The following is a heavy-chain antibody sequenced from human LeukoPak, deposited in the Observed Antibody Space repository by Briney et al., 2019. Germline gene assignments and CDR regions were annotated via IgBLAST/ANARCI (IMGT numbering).Heavy chain of an antibody. CDR1: GGSISSYY. CDR3: AREGGYRAGGWFDP. Sequence: SETLSHTCTVSGGSISSYYWSWIRRPAGKGLEWIGRIYTSGSTNYIPSLKSRVTMSVDTSKNQFSLELSSVTAADTAVYYCAREGGYRAGGWFDPWGQGTLVTVSS. CDR2: IYTSGST. V-gene: IGHV4-4*07. D-gene: IGHD5-12*01. J-gene: IGHJ5*02.